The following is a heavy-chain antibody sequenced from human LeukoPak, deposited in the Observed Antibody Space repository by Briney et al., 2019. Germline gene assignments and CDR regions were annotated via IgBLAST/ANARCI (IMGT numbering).Heavy chain of an antibody. V-gene: IGHV3-23*01. J-gene: IGHJ4*02. Sequence: PGGSLRLSCAASGFTFSSYAMSWVREAPGKGLEWVSAISGSGGSTYYADSVKGRFTISRDNSKNTLYLQMNSLRAEDTAVYYCAKSVTYDSGRCFDYWGQGTLVTVSS. D-gene: IGHD3-22*01. CDR3: AKSVTYDSGRCFDY. CDR2: ISGSGGST. CDR1: GFTFSSYA.